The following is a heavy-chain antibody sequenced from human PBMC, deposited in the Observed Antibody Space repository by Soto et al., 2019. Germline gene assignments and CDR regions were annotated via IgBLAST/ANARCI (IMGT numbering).Heavy chain of an antibody. V-gene: IGHV3-30-3*01. CDR3: ARGGYSSGWSEAGYYFDY. Sequence: SLRLSCAASGFTFSSYAMHWVRQAPGKGLEWVAVISYDGSNKYYADSVKGRFTISRDNSKNTLYLQMNSLRAEDTAVYYCARGGYSSGWSEAGYYFDYWGQGTLVTV. D-gene: IGHD6-19*01. J-gene: IGHJ4*02. CDR2: ISYDGSNK. CDR1: GFTFSSYA.